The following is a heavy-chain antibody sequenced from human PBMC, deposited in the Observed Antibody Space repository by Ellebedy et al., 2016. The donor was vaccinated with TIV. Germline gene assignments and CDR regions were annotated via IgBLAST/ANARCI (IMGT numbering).Heavy chain of an antibody. CDR2: LTWNSGII. Sequence: SLKISCAASGFTFDDYALHWVRQAPGKGLEWVSGLTWNSGIITYADSVKGRFTISRDNAKNSLYLQMNSLRGEDTALYYCAQDKAPRYNGYDWDLDYWGQGTLVTVSS. V-gene: IGHV3-9*01. CDR1: GFTFDDYA. J-gene: IGHJ4*02. D-gene: IGHD5-12*01. CDR3: AQDKAPRYNGYDWDLDY.